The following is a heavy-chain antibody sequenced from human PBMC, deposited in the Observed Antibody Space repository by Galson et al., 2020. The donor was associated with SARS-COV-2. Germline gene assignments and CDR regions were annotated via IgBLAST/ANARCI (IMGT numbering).Heavy chain of an antibody. CDR3: ARDLAGNWNYR. Sequence: GGSLRLSCAASGFTFSSFEMNWVRQAPGKGLEWISYISNSGDTRYYADSVEGRFTISRDNAKNSLYLQMNSLRAEDTAVYYCARDLAGNWNYRWCQGTLVTVAS. J-gene: IGHJ4*02. V-gene: IGHV3-48*03. CDR1: GFTFSSFE. CDR2: ISNSGDTR. D-gene: IGHD1-7*01.